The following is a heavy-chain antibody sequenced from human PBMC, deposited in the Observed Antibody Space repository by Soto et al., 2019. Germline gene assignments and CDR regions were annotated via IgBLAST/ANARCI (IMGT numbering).Heavy chain of an antibody. CDR2: ISSSSSYI. CDR1: GFTFSSYS. D-gene: IGHD3-10*01. CDR3: ARDLHGRMVRGVIINWFDP. V-gene: IGHV3-21*01. J-gene: IGHJ5*02. Sequence: LGGSLRLSCAASGFTFSSYSMNWVRQAPGKGLEWVSSISSSSSYIYYADSVKGRFTISRDNAKNSLYLQMNSLRAEDTAVYYCARDLHGRMVRGVIINWFDPWGQGTLVTVSS.